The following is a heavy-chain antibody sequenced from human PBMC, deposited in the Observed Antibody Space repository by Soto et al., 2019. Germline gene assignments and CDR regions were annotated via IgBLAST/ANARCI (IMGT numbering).Heavy chain of an antibody. CDR2: IYYSGST. CDR1: GGSISSYY. D-gene: IGHD5-18*01. Sequence: SETLSLTCTVSGGSISSYYWSWIRQPPGKGLEWIGYIYYSGSTNYNPSLKSRVTISVDTSKNQFSLKLSSVTAADTAVYYCARGNTAMVMYYFDYWGQGTLVTVSS. J-gene: IGHJ4*02. V-gene: IGHV4-59*01. CDR3: ARGNTAMVMYYFDY.